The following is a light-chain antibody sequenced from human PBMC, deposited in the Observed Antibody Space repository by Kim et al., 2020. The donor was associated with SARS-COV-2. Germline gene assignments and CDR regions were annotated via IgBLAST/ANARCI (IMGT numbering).Light chain of an antibody. V-gene: IGLV3-19*01. Sequence: SSELTQDPAVSVALGQTVRITCQGDSLRSYYASWYQQKPGQAPVLVIYGKNNRPSGIPDRFSGSSSGNTASLTITGAQADDEADYYCNSRDSSGPVVFGG. CDR3: NSRDSSGPVV. CDR1: SLRSYY. J-gene: IGLJ2*01. CDR2: GKN.